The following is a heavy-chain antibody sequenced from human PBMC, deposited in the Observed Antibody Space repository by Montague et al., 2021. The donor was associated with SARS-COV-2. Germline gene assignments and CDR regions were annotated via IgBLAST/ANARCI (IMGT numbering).Heavy chain of an antibody. CDR3: ARAQNICFIANCVNYFDL. J-gene: IGHJ4*02. V-gene: IGHV4-59*02. D-gene: IGHD2-15*01. CDR2: IFYTGST. CDR1: GGSASNYH. Sequence: SETLSLTCSVSGGSASNYHWTWIRQSPGKGLQWIGYIFYTGSTKFNPSLKGRVSMSLDTSKNHFSLRLSAVTAADTARYCCARAQNICFIANCVNYFDLWGLGALVTVSS.